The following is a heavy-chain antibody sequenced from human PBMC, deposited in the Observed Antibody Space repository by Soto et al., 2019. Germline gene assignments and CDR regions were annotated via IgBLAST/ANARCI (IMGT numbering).Heavy chain of an antibody. Sequence: SETLSLTCTVTGSSISSYYWSWIRRPPGKGLEWIGYIYYSGSTNYNPSLKSRVTISVDTSKNQFSLKLSSVTAADTAVYYCARFDGRLGLGELSLYHIYYYGMDVWGQGTTVTVSS. V-gene: IGHV4-59*01. CDR2: IYYSGST. CDR1: GSSISSYY. D-gene: IGHD3-16*02. J-gene: IGHJ6*02. CDR3: ARFDGRLGLGELSLYHIYYYGMDV.